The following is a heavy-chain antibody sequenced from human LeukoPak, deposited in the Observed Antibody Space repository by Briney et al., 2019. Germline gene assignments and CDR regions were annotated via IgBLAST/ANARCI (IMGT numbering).Heavy chain of an antibody. Sequence: GASVKVSCKASGDTFTGYYMHWVRQAPGQGLEWMGWINPNSGGTNYAQKFQGRVTMTRNTSISTAYMELSSLRSEDTAVYYCARERGRQQLHYWGQGTLVTVSS. CDR3: ARERGRQQLHY. V-gene: IGHV1-2*02. CDR1: GDTFTGYY. D-gene: IGHD6-13*01. CDR2: INPNSGGT. J-gene: IGHJ4*02.